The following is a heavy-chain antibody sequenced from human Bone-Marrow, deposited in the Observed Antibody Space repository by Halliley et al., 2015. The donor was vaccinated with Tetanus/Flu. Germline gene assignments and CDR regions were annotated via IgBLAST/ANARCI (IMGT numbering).Heavy chain of an antibody. J-gene: IGHJ4*02. Sequence: GLVKPSETLSLTCTVSGGSIGSHFWTWIRQPPGKGLEWIGSIYFRGSTNYNPSLNSRLSMSVDTLKNQLSLTLTSVTAADTAVYYCARGYSYGRAGWFDNWGQGTLVTVSS. D-gene: IGHD1-26*01. CDR1: GGSIGSHF. CDR2: IYFRGST. CDR3: ARGYSYGRAGWFDN. V-gene: IGHV4-59*11.